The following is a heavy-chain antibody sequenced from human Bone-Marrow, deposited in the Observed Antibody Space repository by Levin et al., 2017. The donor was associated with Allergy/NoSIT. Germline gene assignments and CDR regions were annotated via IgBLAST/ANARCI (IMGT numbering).Heavy chain of an antibody. CDR1: GFTFSSYA. CDR2: ISYDGSNK. V-gene: IGHV3-30*04. D-gene: IGHD3-10*01. J-gene: IGHJ4*02. CDR3: ARGDRGVIDY. Sequence: GGSLRLSCAASGFTFSSYAMHWVRQAPGKGLEWVAVISYDGSNKYYADSVKGRFTISRDNSKNTLYLQMNSLRAEDTAVYYCARGDRGVIDYWGQGTLVTVSS.